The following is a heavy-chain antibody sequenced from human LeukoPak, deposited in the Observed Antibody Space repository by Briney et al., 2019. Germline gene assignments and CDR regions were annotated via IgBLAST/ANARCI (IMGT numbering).Heavy chain of an antibody. CDR3: AKTRYNSSGWLGFDP. V-gene: IGHV4-4*02. D-gene: IGHD6-19*01. CDR1: GGSISSSNW. Sequence: ASGTLSLTCAVSGGSISSSNWWSWVRQPPGKGLEWIGEIYHSGSTNYNPSLKSRVTISVDKSKNQFSLKLSSVTAADTAVYYCAKTRYNSSGWLGFDPWGQGTLVTVSS. J-gene: IGHJ5*02. CDR2: IYHSGST.